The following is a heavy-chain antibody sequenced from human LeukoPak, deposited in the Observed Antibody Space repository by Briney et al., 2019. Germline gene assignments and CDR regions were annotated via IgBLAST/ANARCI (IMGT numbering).Heavy chain of an antibody. D-gene: IGHD6-19*01. CDR3: ARRSGIAVAGAFDY. V-gene: IGHV3-23*01. CDR2: ISGSGDST. J-gene: IGHJ4*02. CDR1: GFTFSRNW. Sequence: GGSLRLSCAASGFTFSRNWMHWVRQAPGKGLEWVSGISGSGDSTYYADSVKGRFTISRDNSKNTLYLQMNSLRAEDTAVYYCARRSGIAVAGAFDYWGQGTLVTVSS.